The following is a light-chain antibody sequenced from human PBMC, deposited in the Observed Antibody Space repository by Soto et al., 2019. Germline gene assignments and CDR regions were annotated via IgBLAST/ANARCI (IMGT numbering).Light chain of an antibody. CDR1: SSDVGGYNY. V-gene: IGLV2-11*01. CDR2: DVS. Sequence: QSALTPPRSVSGSPGQSVTISCTGTSSDVGGYNYVSWYQQHPGKAPKLMIYDVSKRPSGVPDRFSGSKSGNTASLTISGLQAEDEADYYCCSYAGSYTFSVFGTGTKLTVL. CDR3: CSYAGSYTFSV. J-gene: IGLJ1*01.